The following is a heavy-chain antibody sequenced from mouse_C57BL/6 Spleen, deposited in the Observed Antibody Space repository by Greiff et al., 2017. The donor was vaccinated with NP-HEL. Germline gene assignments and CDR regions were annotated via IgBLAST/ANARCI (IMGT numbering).Heavy chain of an antibody. CDR1: GYSITSGYD. CDR2: ISYSGST. CDR3: ARGGNYEYGWFAY. Sequence: EVQLQESGPGMVKPSQSLSLTCTVTGYSITSGYDWHWIRHFPGNKLEWMGYISYSGSTNYNPSLKSRISITHDTSKNHFFLQLNSVTTEDTATDYCARGGNYEYGWFAYWGQGTLVTVSA. D-gene: IGHD2-4*01. J-gene: IGHJ3*01. V-gene: IGHV3-1*01.